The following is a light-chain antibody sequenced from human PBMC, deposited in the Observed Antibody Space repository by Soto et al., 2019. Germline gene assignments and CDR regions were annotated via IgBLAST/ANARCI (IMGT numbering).Light chain of an antibody. V-gene: IGKV3-20*01. CDR2: AAS. J-gene: IGKJ4*01. CDR1: QSVSATY. Sequence: VLTQSPGPLSLSPGERATPSRRASQSVSATYLAWYQQKPGQAPRLLIYAASSRATGVPDRFSGSGSGTDFTLTISRLEPEDFAVYYCQHYVTSPLTFGGGTKVDIK. CDR3: QHYVTSPLT.